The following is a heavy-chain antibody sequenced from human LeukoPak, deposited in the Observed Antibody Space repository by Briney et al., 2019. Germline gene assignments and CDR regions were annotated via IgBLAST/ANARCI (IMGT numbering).Heavy chain of an antibody. CDR1: GFTFSTFD. D-gene: IGHD2-21*01. V-gene: IGHV3-23*01. CDR2: ISRSGGRT. Sequence: PGGSLRLSCAASGFTFSTFDMGWVRQAPGNGLEWVSSISRSGGRTYYADSVKGRFTISRDNSKDTLYVQMNSLRAEDTAVYYCARGESFAFDLWGQGTMVIVSS. J-gene: IGHJ3*01. CDR3: ARGESFAFDL.